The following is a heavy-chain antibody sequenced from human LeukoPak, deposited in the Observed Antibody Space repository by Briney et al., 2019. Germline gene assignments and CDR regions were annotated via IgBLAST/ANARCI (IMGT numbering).Heavy chain of an antibody. CDR2: IDPKGGAT. Sequence: ASVKVSCQASGYTFIGHFIHWVRQAPGHGLEWMGWIDPKGGATFYVQKFQGRVTMTRDTSTNIAYMGMNNLGSGDTAVYFCARDNELDWPLSVSYFDYWGQGTLVTVSS. CDR1: GYTFIGHF. CDR3: ARDNELDWPLSVSYFDY. V-gene: IGHV1-2*02. J-gene: IGHJ4*02. D-gene: IGHD3-9*01.